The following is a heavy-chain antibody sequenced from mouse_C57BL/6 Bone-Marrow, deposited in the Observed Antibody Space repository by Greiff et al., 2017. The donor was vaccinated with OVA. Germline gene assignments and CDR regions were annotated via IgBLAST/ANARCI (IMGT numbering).Heavy chain of an antibody. V-gene: IGHV1-18*01. J-gene: IGHJ2*01. D-gene: IGHD1-1*01. CDR2: INPNNGGT. CDR1: GYTFTDYN. CDR3: ARNYYGSSYHYFDY. Sequence: EVKLQQSGPELVKPGASVKIPCKASGYTFTDYNMDWVKQSHGKSLEWIGDINPNNGGTIYNQKFKGKATLTVDKSSSTAYMELRSLTSEDTAVYYCARNYYGSSYHYFDYWGQGTTLTVSS.